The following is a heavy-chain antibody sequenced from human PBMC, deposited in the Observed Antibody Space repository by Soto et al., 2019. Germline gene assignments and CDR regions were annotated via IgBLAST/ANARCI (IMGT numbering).Heavy chain of an antibody. CDR3: AAWAEGAKEVH. J-gene: IGHJ4*02. CDR2: IWYDASKQ. Sequence: PGGSLRLSCEASGFSFSVYGMHWVRQAPGKGLEWVAVIWYDASKQFYAGSVEGRFTISRDNSKATLYLQMNSLRAEDTAVYYCAAWAEGAKEVHWGQESRFAASS. D-gene: IGHD2-15*01. V-gene: IGHV3-33*01. CDR1: GFSFSVYG.